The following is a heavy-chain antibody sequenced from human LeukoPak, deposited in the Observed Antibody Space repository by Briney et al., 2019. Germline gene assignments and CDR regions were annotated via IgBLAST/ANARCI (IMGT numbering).Heavy chain of an antibody. Sequence: PGGSLRLSCAASGFTVSSNYMSWVRQAPGKGLEWVSVIYSGGSTYYAGSVKGRFTISRDNSKNTLYLQMNSLRAEDTAVYYCARDSQGAFDYWGQGTQVTVSS. CDR3: ARDSQGAFDY. CDR1: GFTVSSNY. CDR2: IYSGGST. J-gene: IGHJ4*02. V-gene: IGHV3-53*01. D-gene: IGHD2/OR15-2a*01.